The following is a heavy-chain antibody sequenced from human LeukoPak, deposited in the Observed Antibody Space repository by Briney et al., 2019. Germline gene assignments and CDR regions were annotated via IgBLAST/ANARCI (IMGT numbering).Heavy chain of an antibody. Sequence: SETLSLTCAVYGGSFSGYYWSWIRQPPGKGLEWNGEINHSGSTNYNPSLKSRVTISVDTSKNQFSLKLSSVTAADTAVYYCARLGATKKYFDWFSLDYWGQGTLVTVSS. CDR3: ARLGATKKYFDWFSLDY. CDR1: GGSFSGYY. J-gene: IGHJ4*02. CDR2: INHSGST. V-gene: IGHV4-34*01. D-gene: IGHD3-9*01.